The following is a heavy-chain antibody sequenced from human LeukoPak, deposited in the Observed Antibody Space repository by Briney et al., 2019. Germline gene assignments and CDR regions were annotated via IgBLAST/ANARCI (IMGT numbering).Heavy chain of an antibody. V-gene: IGHV1-69*02. Sequence: SVKVSCKASGGTFSSYTISWVRQAPGQGLEWMGRIIPILGIANYAQKFQGRVTITADKSTSTAYMELSSLRSEDTAVYYCARAAGKGYYDSSGYPYWGQGTLVTVSS. CDR1: GGTFSSYT. J-gene: IGHJ4*02. CDR2: IIPILGIA. CDR3: ARAAGKGYYDSSGYPY. D-gene: IGHD3-22*01.